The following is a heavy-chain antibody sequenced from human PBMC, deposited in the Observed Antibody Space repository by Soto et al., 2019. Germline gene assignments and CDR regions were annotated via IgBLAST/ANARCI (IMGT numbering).Heavy chain of an antibody. CDR3: ARDALSRDSI. CDR2: ISYSGST. Sequence: LSLTCTVSGGSISSGGYYWSWIRQHPGKGLEWIGYISYSGSTYYNPSLESRVTISVDTSKNQFSLKLSSVTAADTAVYYCARDALSRDSIWGQGTLVTVSS. CDR1: GGSISSGGYY. J-gene: IGHJ4*02. D-gene: IGHD3-22*01. V-gene: IGHV4-31*03.